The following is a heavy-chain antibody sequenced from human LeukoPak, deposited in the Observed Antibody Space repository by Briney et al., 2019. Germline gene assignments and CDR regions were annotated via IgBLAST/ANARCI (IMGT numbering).Heavy chain of an antibody. V-gene: IGHV3-30*18. CDR1: GFSFRNYG. D-gene: IGHD1-26*01. CDR2: MSFDGSNK. Sequence: GGSLRLSCAASGFSFRNYGMHWVRQAPGKGLEWVAVMSFDGSNKNHADSVKGRFTISRDNSKNTLYLQMNSLRAEDTAVYYCAKDWKWADKNYYYYYGMDVWGQGTTVTVSS. J-gene: IGHJ6*02. CDR3: AKDWKWADKNYYYYYGMDV.